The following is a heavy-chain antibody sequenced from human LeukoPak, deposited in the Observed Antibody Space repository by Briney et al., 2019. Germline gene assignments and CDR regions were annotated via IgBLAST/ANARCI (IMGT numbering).Heavy chain of an antibody. CDR3: ARTPGSSDYRGYQYWHFDL. D-gene: IGHD5-12*01. CDR1: GYNFTNYW. J-gene: IGHJ2*01. V-gene: IGHV5-51*01. CDR2: IYPGHSDT. Sequence: GESLKISCQGSGYNFTNYWIGWVRQTPGKGLEWMGIIYPGHSDTRYSPSFQGQVTISADKSITTTYLQWSSLKAPDTARYYCARTPGSSDYRGYQYWHFDLWGRGTLVTVSS.